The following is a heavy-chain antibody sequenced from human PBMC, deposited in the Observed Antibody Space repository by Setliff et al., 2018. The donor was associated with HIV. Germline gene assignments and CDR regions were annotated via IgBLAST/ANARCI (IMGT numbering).Heavy chain of an antibody. CDR2: ISRSGVST. CDR1: GLTFSTSA. J-gene: IGHJ4*02. CDR3: VKGGDYNRRGFFDS. V-gene: IGHV3-23*01. D-gene: IGHD4-4*01. Sequence: QTGGSLRLSCVVSGLTFSTSAMSWVRQGPGKGLHWVAGISRSGVSTHYADPVKGRFSISRDNSKNTLLLQMNSLRVEDTALYYCVKGGDYNRRGFFDSWGLGTLVTVSS.